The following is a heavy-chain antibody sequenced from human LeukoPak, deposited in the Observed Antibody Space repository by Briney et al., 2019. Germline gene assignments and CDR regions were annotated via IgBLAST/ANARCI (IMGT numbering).Heavy chain of an antibody. CDR3: AGSRTISDY. CDR2: IYYSGST. D-gene: IGHD1-7*01. Sequence: SEILSLTCTVSGGSVSSSSYYWGWIRQPPGKGLEWIGNIYYSGSTYYNPSLKSRVTIPVDTSKNQFSLKVSSVTAADTAVYYCAGSRTISDYWGQGTLVTVSS. V-gene: IGHV4-39*01. CDR1: GGSVSSSSYY. J-gene: IGHJ4*02.